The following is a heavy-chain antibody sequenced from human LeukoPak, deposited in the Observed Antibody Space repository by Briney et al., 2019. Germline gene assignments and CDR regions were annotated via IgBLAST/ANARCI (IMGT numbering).Heavy chain of an antibody. CDR1: GFTFTSSA. V-gene: IGHV1-58*01. CDR2: IVVGSGNT. D-gene: IGHD6-13*01. J-gene: IGHJ4*02. CDR3: AAVSIAAAGNT. Sequence: SVKVSCKASGFTFTSSAVRWVRQARGRRLEWIGWIVVGSGNTNYAQKFQERVTITRDMSTSTAYMELSSLRSEDTAVYYCAAVSIAAAGNTWGQGTLVTVSS.